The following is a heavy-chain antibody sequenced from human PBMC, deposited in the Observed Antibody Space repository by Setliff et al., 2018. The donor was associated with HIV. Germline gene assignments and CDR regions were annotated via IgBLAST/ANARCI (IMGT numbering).Heavy chain of an antibody. J-gene: IGHJ6*02. CDR3: ARLREYYSYGMDV. V-gene: IGHV3-48*01. Sequence: GGSLRLSCAASGFTFSSYSMNWVRQAPGKGLGWVSYISSSSSTIYYADSVKGRFTISRDNSKNTLYLQMNSLRAEDTAVYYCARLREYYSYGMDVWGQGTTVTVSS. CDR1: GFTFSSYS. CDR2: ISSSSSTI.